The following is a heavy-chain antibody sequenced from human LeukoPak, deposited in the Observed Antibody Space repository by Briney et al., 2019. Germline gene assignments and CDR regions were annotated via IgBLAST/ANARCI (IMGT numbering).Heavy chain of an antibody. CDR1: GDSISNHY. D-gene: IGHD6-13*01. J-gene: IGHJ4*02. CDR3: AGAEPRGSSWYPY. V-gene: IGHV4-4*07. Sequence: PSETLSLTCTVSGDSISNHYWSWIRQPAGKGLEWIGRIYTSGSTNYNPSLKSRVTMSVDKSKNQFSLKLSSVTAADTAVYYCAGAEPRGSSWYPYWGQGTLVTVSS. CDR2: IYTSGST.